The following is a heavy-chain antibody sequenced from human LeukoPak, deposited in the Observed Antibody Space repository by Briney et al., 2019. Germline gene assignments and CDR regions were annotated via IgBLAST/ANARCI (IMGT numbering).Heavy chain of an antibody. J-gene: IGHJ5*02. CDR2: IKRDGSEK. CDR1: GFTFSSYW. CDR3: AKQIYLGWFDP. Sequence: GGSLRLSCAASGFTFSSYWMSWVRQAPGKGLQWVANIKRDGSEKYYVDSVKGRFTISRDNSKKTLYLQMNSLRVEDTAVYYCAKQIYLGWFDPWGQGTLVTVSS. V-gene: IGHV3-7*03. D-gene: IGHD7-27*01.